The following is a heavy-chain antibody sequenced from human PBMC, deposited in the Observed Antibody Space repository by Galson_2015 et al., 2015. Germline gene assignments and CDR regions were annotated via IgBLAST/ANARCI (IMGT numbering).Heavy chain of an antibody. D-gene: IGHD3/OR15-3a*01. J-gene: IGHJ2*01. CDR3: ARVDPDFDL. V-gene: IGHV4-4*02. Sequence: ETLSLTCTVSGGSISSTNWWSWVRQPPGKGLEWLGEVFHSGSTKYNPSLKSRGTLSADTSKNQFSLRLTSVPAADTAVYYCARVDPDFDLWGRGTLVTVSS. CDR1: GGSISSTNW. CDR2: VFHSGST.